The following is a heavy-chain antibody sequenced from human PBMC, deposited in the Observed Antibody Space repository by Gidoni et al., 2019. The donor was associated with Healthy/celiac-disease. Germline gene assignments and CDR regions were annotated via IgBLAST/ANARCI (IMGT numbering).Heavy chain of an antibody. CDR3: ARGLELLIFAFDI. D-gene: IGHD1-7*01. J-gene: IGHJ3*02. V-gene: IGHV3-53*01. Sequence: EVQLVESGGGLIQPGGSLRLSCAASGFTVSSNYMSWVRQAPGKGLEWVSVIYSGGSTYYADSVKGRFTISRDNSKNTLYLQMNSLRAEDTAVYYCARGLELLIFAFDIWGQGTMVTVSS. CDR1: GFTVSSNY. CDR2: IYSGGST.